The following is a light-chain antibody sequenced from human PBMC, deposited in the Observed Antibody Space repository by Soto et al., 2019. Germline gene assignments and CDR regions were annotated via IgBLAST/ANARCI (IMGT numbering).Light chain of an antibody. CDR1: QVISRT. Sequence: EILRTPSPDTLSFSPGSTSTTSCMASQVISRTLAWYQHKPGQAPRLLFYGASNMATGVPARFSGSGSGTDFTLTISRLETEDFAVYYCQQRSNWPHSITLGQGTRLEIK. J-gene: IGKJ5*01. CDR3: QQRSNWPHSIT. V-gene: IGKV3-11*01. CDR2: GAS.